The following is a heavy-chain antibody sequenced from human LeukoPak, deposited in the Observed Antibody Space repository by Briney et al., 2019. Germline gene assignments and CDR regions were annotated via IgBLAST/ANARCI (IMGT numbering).Heavy chain of an antibody. Sequence: PSETLSLTCTVSGGSISSYYWSWIRQPPGKGLEWIGYIYYSGSTNYNPFLKSRVTISVDTSKNQFSLKLSSVTAADTAVYYCARAVTTLAGFDYWGQGTLVTVSS. CDR1: GGSISSYY. CDR3: ARAVTTLAGFDY. J-gene: IGHJ4*02. CDR2: IYYSGST. D-gene: IGHD4-17*01. V-gene: IGHV4-59*01.